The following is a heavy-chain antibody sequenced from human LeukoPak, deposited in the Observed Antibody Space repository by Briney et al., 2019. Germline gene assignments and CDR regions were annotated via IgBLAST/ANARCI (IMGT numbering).Heavy chain of an antibody. Sequence: PSETLSLTCSVSGGSISGYYWTWIRQPAGKGLVWIGRVYTSGSTHYNPSLKTRLTMSVDTSKNQFSLKLSSVTAADTAVYYCARLITGTTTAFDIWGQGTMVTVSS. V-gene: IGHV4-4*07. CDR3: ARLITGTTTAFDI. CDR2: VYTSGST. D-gene: IGHD1-7*01. J-gene: IGHJ3*02. CDR1: GGSISGYY.